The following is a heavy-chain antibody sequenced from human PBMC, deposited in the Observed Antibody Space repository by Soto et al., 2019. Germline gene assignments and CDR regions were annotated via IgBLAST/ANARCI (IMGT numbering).Heavy chain of an antibody. V-gene: IGHV3-21*01. CDR3: ARGSGYSSSSSRVGFYYYYGMDV. J-gene: IGHJ6*02. Sequence: GGSLRLSCAASGFTFSSYSMNWVRQAPGKGLEWVSSISSSSSYIYYADSVKGRFTISRDNAKNSLYLQMNSLRAEDTAVYYCARGSGYSSSSSRVGFYYYYGMDVWGQGTTVTVSS. CDR2: ISSSSSYI. CDR1: GFTFSSYS. D-gene: IGHD6-6*01.